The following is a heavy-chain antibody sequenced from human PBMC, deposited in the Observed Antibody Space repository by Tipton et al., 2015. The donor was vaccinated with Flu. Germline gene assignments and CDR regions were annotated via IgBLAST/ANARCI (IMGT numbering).Heavy chain of an antibody. Sequence: LRLSCSVSGDSIGSDYYWGWIRQSPGKGLEWIANMYRSGNTYYNPSLQSRVTTSIDKSKNQFSLKLTSVTAADTAIYYCARDPSLGMPDYFDYWGQGILVTASS. J-gene: IGHJ4*02. CDR2: MYRSGNT. V-gene: IGHV4-38-2*02. CDR3: ARDPSLGMPDYFDY. D-gene: IGHD2-2*01. CDR1: GDSIGSDYY.